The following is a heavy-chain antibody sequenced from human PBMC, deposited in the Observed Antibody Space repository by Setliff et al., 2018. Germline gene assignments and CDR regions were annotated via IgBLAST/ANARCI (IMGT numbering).Heavy chain of an antibody. CDR2: IYPGDSDT. D-gene: IGHD1-26*01. J-gene: IGHJ3*02. CDR3: ASSSGSSSNDAFDI. CDR1: GYRFSSHW. V-gene: IGHV5-51*01. Sequence: PGESLKISCKGSGYRFSSHWIGRVRQMPGKGLEWMGIIYPGDSDTRYSPSFQGQVTISADKSISTAYLQWSSLKASDTAMYYCASSSGSSSNDAFDIWGQGTTGTV.